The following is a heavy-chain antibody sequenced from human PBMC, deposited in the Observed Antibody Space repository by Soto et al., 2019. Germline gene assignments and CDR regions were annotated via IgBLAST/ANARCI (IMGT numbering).Heavy chain of an antibody. J-gene: IGHJ5*02. CDR2: IYPRDSHT. Sequence: PGESLKISCQGSGYTFTNYWIVWVRQLPGKGLGWMGIIYPRDSHTTYSPSFQGQVTISDDKSLNSAFLQWSSLKASDTAIYYCARLYNSTRWRNWFGPWGQGTLVTVSS. CDR3: ARLYNSTRWRNWFGP. V-gene: IGHV5-51*01. D-gene: IGHD6-13*01. CDR1: GYTFTNYW.